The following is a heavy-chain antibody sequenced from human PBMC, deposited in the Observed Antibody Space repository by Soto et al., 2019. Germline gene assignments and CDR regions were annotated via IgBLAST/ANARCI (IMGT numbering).Heavy chain of an antibody. CDR3: ASYSSGSYPRFDP. Sequence: QVQLQESGPGLVKPSETLSLTCTVSGGSISSYYWSWVRQPPGKGLEWIGYIYYSGGTNYNPTLKSRVTISVDTSRNQFSLKLSSVTAAETAVYYCASYSSGSYPRFDPCGQGTLVTVAS. D-gene: IGHD3-10*01. CDR2: IYYSGGT. J-gene: IGHJ5*02. V-gene: IGHV4-59*01. CDR1: GGSISSYY.